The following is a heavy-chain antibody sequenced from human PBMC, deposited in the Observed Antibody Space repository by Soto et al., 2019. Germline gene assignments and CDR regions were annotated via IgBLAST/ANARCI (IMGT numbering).Heavy chain of an antibody. J-gene: IGHJ4*02. D-gene: IGHD3-10*01. CDR2: IYYLGST. Sequence: TSETLSLTCSVSGGAMGEYFWIFSRHAPGKGLEWIVYIYYLGSTDYNPSLKSRVTISVDTSKRQFSLRLTSVTAADTAVYYCARDGYDGSGSPYPAYWGPGTQVTVSS. V-gene: IGHV4-59*01. CDR1: GGAMGEYF. CDR3: ARDGYDGSGSPYPAY.